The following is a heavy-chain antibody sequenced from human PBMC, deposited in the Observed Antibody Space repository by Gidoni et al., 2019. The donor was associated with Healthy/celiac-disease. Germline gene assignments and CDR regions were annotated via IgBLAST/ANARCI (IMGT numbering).Heavy chain of an antibody. D-gene: IGHD1-26*01. V-gene: IGHV4-38-2*01. Sequence: QVQLQESGPGLVKPSETLSLTCAVSGYSISSGYYWGWIRQPPGKGLEWIGSIYHSGSTYYNPSLKSRVTISVDTSKNQFSLKLSSVTAADTAVYYCARFSGANDAFDIWGQGTMVTVSS. CDR2: IYHSGST. CDR1: GYSISSGYY. J-gene: IGHJ3*02. CDR3: ARFSGANDAFDI.